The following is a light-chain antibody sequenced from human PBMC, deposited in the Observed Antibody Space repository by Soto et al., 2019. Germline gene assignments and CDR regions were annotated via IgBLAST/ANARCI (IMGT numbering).Light chain of an antibody. J-gene: IGLJ1*01. CDR2: RHT. V-gene: IGLV1-40*01. Sequence: QSVLTQPPSVSGAPGQRATISCTGSSSNIWAGYDVHWYQQLPGTAPKLLIYRHTNRPSGVPDRFSGSKSGPSASLAITGLQAEDEAYYYCQSCASRLSGSAVFGSRSNVT. CDR3: QSCASRLSGSAV. CDR1: SSNIWAGYD.